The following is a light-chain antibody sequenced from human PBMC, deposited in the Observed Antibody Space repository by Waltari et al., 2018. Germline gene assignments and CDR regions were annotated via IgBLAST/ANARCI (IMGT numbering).Light chain of an antibody. CDR1: SSNTGPYY. Sequence: QSVLTQPPSASGTHGQRVTLSCSGSSSNTGPYYVYSYHLPPGTAPKLLIYKNGLRPSGVPDRFSASKSGTSASLAISGLRSEDEADYYCAAWDDSLSGVIFGGGTKLTVL. V-gene: IGLV1-47*01. CDR3: AAWDDSLSGVI. CDR2: KNG. J-gene: IGLJ2*01.